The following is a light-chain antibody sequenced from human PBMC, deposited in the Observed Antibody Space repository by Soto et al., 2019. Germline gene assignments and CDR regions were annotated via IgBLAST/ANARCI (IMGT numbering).Light chain of an antibody. Sequence: DTQMTQSPSTLSASVGDRVTITCRASQSINNWLAWYQQKPGKAPKLLIYKAPNLESGVPSRFSGSASGTEFTLTISSLQPDDLATYYCQQYNGYSGTFGQGTKLEIK. CDR1: QSINNW. CDR2: KAP. CDR3: QQYNGYSGT. J-gene: IGKJ2*02. V-gene: IGKV1-5*03.